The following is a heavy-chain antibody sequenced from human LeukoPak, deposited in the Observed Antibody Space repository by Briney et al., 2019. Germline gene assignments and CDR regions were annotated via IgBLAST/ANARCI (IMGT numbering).Heavy chain of an antibody. CDR1: GGSISSYY. D-gene: IGHD6-19*01. V-gene: IGHV4-59*01. J-gene: IGHJ6*03. CDR2: IYYSGST. Sequence: PSETLSLTCTVSGGSISSYYWSWIRQPPGKGLEWIGYIYYSGSTNYNPSLKSRVTISVDTSKNQFSLKLSSVTAADTAVYYCARGYSGWSRYYYYYYYMDVWGKGTTVTVSS. CDR3: ARGYSGWSRYYYYYYYMDV.